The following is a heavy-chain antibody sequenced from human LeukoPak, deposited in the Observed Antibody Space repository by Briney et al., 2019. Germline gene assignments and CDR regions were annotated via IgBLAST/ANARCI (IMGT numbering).Heavy chain of an antibody. CDR3: ARSDGSSLPSDY. Sequence: SETLSLTCTVSGGSISSYYWTWIRQPPGKGLEWIGYIYYSGITNYNPSLKSRVTISVDTSKNQFSLKLTSVTAADTAMYYCARSDGSSLPSDYWGQGTLVTVSS. CDR2: IYYSGIT. CDR1: GGSISSYY. J-gene: IGHJ4*02. V-gene: IGHV4-59*01. D-gene: IGHD6-6*01.